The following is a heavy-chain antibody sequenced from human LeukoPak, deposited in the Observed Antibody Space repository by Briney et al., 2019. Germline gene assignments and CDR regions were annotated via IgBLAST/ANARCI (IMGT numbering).Heavy chain of an antibody. CDR1: GFTFGDYA. CDR3: ARDKIAAAGTDYYYGMDV. CDR2: ISSSSSYI. Sequence: PGGSLRLSCTSSGFTFGDYAMYWVRQAPGKGLEWVSSISSSSSYIYYADSVKGRFTISRDNAKNSLYLQMNSLRAEDTAVYYCARDKIAAAGTDYYYGMDVWGQGTTVTVSS. D-gene: IGHD6-13*01. J-gene: IGHJ6*02. V-gene: IGHV3-21*01.